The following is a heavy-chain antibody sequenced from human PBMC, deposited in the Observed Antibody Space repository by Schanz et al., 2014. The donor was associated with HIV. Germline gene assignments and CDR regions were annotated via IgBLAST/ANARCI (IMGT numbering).Heavy chain of an antibody. J-gene: IGHJ4*02. CDR1: GYTFTSYG. CDR2: INIYDGKT. V-gene: IGHV1-18*01. CDR3: ARDSPVAAGTLDY. D-gene: IGHD6-13*01. Sequence: QVQLVQSRPEVKKPGASVKVSCKASGYTFTSYGISWVRQAPGQGLEWVGWINIYDGKTNYAQKFQGRVTMTTDTFTSTAYMELKSLRSDDTAVYYCARDSPVAAGTLDYWGQGTLVTVSS.